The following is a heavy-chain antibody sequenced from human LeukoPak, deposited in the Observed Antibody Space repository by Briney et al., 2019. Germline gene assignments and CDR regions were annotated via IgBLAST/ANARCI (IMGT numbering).Heavy chain of an antibody. CDR1: GGTFSSYA. CDR3: ARATRPRSWFDP. D-gene: IGHD1-1*01. CDR2: IIPIFGTA. V-gene: IGHV1-69*05. Sequence: ASVKVSCKASGGTFSSYAISWVRQAPGQGLEWMGGIIPIFGTANYAQKFQGRVTITTDESTSTAYMELSSLRSEDTAVYYCARATRPRSWFDPWGQGTLFTVSS. J-gene: IGHJ5*02.